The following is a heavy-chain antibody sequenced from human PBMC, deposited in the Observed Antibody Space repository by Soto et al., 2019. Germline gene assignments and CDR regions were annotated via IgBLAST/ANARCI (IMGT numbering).Heavy chain of an antibody. CDR2: ISGSGGST. CDR3: AKDRRGSSWSRCFDY. D-gene: IGHD6-13*01. J-gene: IGHJ4*02. Sequence: EVHLLESGGGLVQPGGSLRLSCAASGFTFSSYAMSWVRQAPVKGLEWVSAISGSGGSTYYADSVKGRFTISRDNSKNTLYLQMNSLRAEDTAVYYCAKDRRGSSWSRCFDYWGQGTLVTVSS. V-gene: IGHV3-23*01. CDR1: GFTFSSYA.